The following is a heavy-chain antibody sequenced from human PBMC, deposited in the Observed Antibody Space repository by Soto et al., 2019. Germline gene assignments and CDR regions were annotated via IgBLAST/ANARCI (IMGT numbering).Heavy chain of an antibody. J-gene: IGHJ4*02. CDR3: ARDKITGLVDY. D-gene: IGHD2-8*02. Sequence: QVQLQQWGAGLLKPSETLSLTCAVYGGSFSGYYWTWIRQPPGTGLEWIGEINHSGITNYNPSLKSRVTISVDTSKNQFSLNRTSVTAADTAVYYCARDKITGLVDYWGQGTLVTVSS. CDR2: INHSGIT. CDR1: GGSFSGYY. V-gene: IGHV4-34*01.